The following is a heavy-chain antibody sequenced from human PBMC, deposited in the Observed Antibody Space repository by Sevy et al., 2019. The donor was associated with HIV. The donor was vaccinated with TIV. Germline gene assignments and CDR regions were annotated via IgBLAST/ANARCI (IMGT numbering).Heavy chain of an antibody. Sequence: SETLSLTCTVSGGSITSLYWNWIRQPPGKGLEWIANIYYNGHINYNPSLKSRVTLSLDTSENQFSLRLISVTAADTAMYYCAGENAWGRGYSWGQGTLVTVSS. D-gene: IGHD1-26*01. CDR1: GGSITSLY. CDR3: AGENAWGRGYS. CDR2: IYYNGHI. J-gene: IGHJ4*02. V-gene: IGHV4-59*08.